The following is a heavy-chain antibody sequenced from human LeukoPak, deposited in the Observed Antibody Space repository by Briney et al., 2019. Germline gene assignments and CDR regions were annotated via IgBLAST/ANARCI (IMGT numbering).Heavy chain of an antibody. J-gene: IGHJ4*02. Sequence: GGSLRLSCAASGFTFNAYTMNWVRQAPGKGLEWVSSISSSSASLFHADSVKGRFTISRDDSKNSLYLQMNSLRVEDTAVYYCARDTHELGLDYWGQGTLVTVSS. V-gene: IGHV3-21*01. CDR2: ISSSSASL. CDR1: GFTFNAYT. D-gene: IGHD7-27*01. CDR3: ARDTHELGLDY.